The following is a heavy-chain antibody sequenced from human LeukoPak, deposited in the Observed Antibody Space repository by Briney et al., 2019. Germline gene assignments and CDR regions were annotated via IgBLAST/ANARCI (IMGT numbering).Heavy chain of an antibody. J-gene: IGHJ4*02. D-gene: IGHD3-22*01. CDR2: ISSSSSYI. V-gene: IGHV3-21*01. Sequence: PGGSLRLSCAASGFTFSSYYMNWVRQAPGKGLEWVSSISSSSSYIYYTDSVKGRFTISRDNAKNSLYLQMNSLRAEDTAVYYCAKDRYYYDSSGATFDYWGQGTLVTVSS. CDR3: AKDRYYYDSSGATFDY. CDR1: GFTFSSYY.